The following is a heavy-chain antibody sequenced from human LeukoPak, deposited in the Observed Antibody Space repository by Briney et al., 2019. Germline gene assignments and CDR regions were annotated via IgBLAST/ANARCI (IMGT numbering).Heavy chain of an antibody. CDR2: IYYSGST. CDR3: ASLTYYDFWSGYYGAPVDAFDI. CDR1: GGSISSYY. J-gene: IGHJ3*02. D-gene: IGHD3-3*01. V-gene: IGHV4-59*01. Sequence: SETLSLTCTVSGGSISSYYWSWIRQPPGKGLEWVGYIYYSGSTNYNPSLKSRVTISVDTSKNQFSLKLSSVTAADTAVYYCASLTYYDFWSGYYGAPVDAFDIWGQGTMVTVSS.